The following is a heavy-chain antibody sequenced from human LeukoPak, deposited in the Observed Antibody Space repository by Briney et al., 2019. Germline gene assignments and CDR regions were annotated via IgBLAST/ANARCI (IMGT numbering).Heavy chain of an antibody. CDR3: ANKPTYGAYTDY. D-gene: IGHD4/OR15-4a*01. J-gene: IGHJ4*02. Sequence: GGSLRLSCAATGFTFSIYPMNWVRQAPGKGLEWVSTISGSGTTTYCADSVEGRFTISRDNSKNTLYLQMNRLRAEDTAVYYCANKPTYGAYTDYWGQGTLVTVSS. V-gene: IGHV3-23*01. CDR1: GFTFSIYP. CDR2: ISGSGTTT.